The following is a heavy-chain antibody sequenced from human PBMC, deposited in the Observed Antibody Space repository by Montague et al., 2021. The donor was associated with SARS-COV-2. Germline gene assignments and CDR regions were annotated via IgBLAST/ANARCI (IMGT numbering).Heavy chain of an antibody. Sequence: SETLSLTCTVSGGSISSYYWSWIRQPPGKGLERIGYIYYSGSTNYNPSLKSRVAISVDTSKNQFSLKLRSVTAAATDVYYCGRAGYYDNSGYYVRDAFDIWGQGTMVTVSS. CDR3: GRAGYYDNSGYYVRDAFDI. CDR2: IYYSGST. CDR1: GGSISSYY. V-gene: IGHV4-59*12. D-gene: IGHD3-22*01. J-gene: IGHJ3*02.